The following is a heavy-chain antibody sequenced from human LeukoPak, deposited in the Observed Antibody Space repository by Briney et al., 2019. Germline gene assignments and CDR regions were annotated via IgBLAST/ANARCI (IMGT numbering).Heavy chain of an antibody. CDR2: IYYSGNT. Sequence: TSETLSLTCTVSGGSISSSTYYWGWIRQPPGKGLEWIGSIYYSGNTYYNPSLKSRVTISVDTSKNQFSLKLSTVTAADTAVYYCARLHYYYGMDVWGQGTTVTVSS. CDR3: ARLHYYYGMDV. V-gene: IGHV4-39*01. J-gene: IGHJ6*02. CDR1: GGSISSSTYY.